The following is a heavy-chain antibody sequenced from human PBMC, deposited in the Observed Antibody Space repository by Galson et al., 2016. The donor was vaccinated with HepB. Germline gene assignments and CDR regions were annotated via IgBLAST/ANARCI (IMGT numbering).Heavy chain of an antibody. CDR3: ARGRFSRAYNGVFDY. J-gene: IGHJ4*02. V-gene: IGHV4-59*02. CDR1: GASVNSYY. D-gene: IGHD3-16*01. Sequence: SETLSLTCTVSGASVNSYYWSWIRQVPGKGPEWIGYVYQGRVTNYKPSLQRRVTISVDTSKNQFSLRLSSVSAADTAVYYCARGRFSRAYNGVFDYWGQGTLVTVSS. CDR2: VYQGRVT.